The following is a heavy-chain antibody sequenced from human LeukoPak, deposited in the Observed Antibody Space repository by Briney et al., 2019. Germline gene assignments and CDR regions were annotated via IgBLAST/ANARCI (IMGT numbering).Heavy chain of an antibody. Sequence: PGGSLRLSCAASGFTFSDYYMSWIRQAPGKGLEWVSYISSSGSTIYYADSVKGRFTISRDNAKNSLYLQMNSLRAEETAVYYCARAGREWYSSGWYHYFDYWGQGTLVTVSS. CDR2: ISSSGSTI. J-gene: IGHJ4*02. V-gene: IGHV3-11*01. D-gene: IGHD6-19*01. CDR3: ARAGREWYSSGWYHYFDY. CDR1: GFTFSDYY.